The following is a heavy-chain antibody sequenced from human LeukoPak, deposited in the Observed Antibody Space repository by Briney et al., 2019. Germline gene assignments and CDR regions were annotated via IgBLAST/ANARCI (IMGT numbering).Heavy chain of an antibody. D-gene: IGHD3-22*01. CDR3: ARSYYDSSGYPNYFDY. CDR1: GGSISSSSYY. Sequence: SQTLSLTCTVSGGSISSSSYYWGWIRQPPGKGLEWIGIIYYSGSTYYNPSLKSRVTISVDTSKNQFSLKLSSVTAADTAVYYCARSYYDSSGYPNYFDYWGQGTLVTVSS. CDR2: IYYSGST. J-gene: IGHJ4*02. V-gene: IGHV4-39*01.